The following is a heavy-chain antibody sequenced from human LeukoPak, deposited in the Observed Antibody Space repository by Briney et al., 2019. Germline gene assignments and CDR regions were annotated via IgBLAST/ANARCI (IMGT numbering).Heavy chain of an antibody. J-gene: IGHJ6*02. V-gene: IGHV4-31*03. CDR2: IYYSGST. CDR1: GGSISSGNYY. D-gene: IGHD2/OR15-2a*01. CDR3: ARAPPLSGPYYYYGMDV. Sequence: PSQTLSLTCTVSGGSISSGNYYWSWIRQPPGKGLEWIGYIYYSGSTYYNPSLKSRLTMSVDTSKNQFSLKLSSVTAADTAVYYCARAPPLSGPYYYYGMDVWAKGPRSPSP.